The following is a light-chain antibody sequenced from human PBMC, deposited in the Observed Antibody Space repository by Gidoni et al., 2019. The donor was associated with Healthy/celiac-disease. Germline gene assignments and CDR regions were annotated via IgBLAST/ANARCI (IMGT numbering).Light chain of an antibody. CDR2: KVS. CDR3: MRGTHWWT. J-gene: IGKJ1*01. V-gene: IGKV2D-30*01. CDR1: QSLVYSDGNSY. Sequence: DVVMTQSPPSLPVTLGQPASNPRRSSQSLVYSDGNSYLNWFQQRPGQSPRRLIYKVSKWDSGAPDRCGGGGSGTDFTLKISRVEAEDVGVYYCMRGTHWWTFGQGTKVEIK.